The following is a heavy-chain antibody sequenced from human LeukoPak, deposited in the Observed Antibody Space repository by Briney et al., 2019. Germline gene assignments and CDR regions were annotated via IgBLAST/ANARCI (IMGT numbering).Heavy chain of an antibody. CDR3: ARTDDTSDYYGNWFDP. J-gene: IGHJ5*02. CDR1: GGTFSSYA. CDR2: IIPIFGTA. V-gene: IGHV1-69*13. D-gene: IGHD3-22*01. Sequence: SVKVSCKASGGTFSSYALAWMRQAPGQGLEWMGGIIPIFGTANYAQKFQGRVTITADESTSTGYMDLSSLRSEDMAMYYCARTDDTSDYYGNWFDPWGQGTLVTVSS.